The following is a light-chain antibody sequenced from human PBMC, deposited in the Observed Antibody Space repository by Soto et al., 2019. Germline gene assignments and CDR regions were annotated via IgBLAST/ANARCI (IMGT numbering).Light chain of an antibody. J-gene: IGLJ1*01. Sequence: QSALTQPASVSGSLGQSITISCTGTSSDVGYYDYVSWYQQHPGKAPKVIIYEVTNRPSGVSNRFSGSKSGNTASLTISGLQAEDEADYSCISYTTSSTYVFGTGTKLTVL. CDR3: ISYTTSSTYV. V-gene: IGLV2-14*01. CDR1: SSDVGYYDY. CDR2: EVT.